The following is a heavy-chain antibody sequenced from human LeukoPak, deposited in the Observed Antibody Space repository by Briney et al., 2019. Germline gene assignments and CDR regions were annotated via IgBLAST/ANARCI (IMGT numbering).Heavy chain of an antibody. V-gene: IGHV1-18*01. CDR3: ARDYSSSSRFDYYYYGMDV. CDR2: ISAYNGNT. CDR1: GYTFTSYG. Sequence: GASVKVSCKASGYTFTSYGISWVRQAPGQGLERMGWISAYNGNTNYAQKLQGRVTMTTDTSTSTAYMELRSLRSDDTAVYYCARDYSSSSRFDYYYYGMDVWGQGTTVTVSS. J-gene: IGHJ6*02. D-gene: IGHD6-13*01.